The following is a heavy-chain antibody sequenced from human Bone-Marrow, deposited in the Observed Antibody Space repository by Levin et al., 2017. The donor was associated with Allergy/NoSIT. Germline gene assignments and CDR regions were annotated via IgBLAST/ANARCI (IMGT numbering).Heavy chain of an antibody. V-gene: IGHV3-21*01. D-gene: IGHD2-15*01. Sequence: GGSLRLSCTASGFSFSRYSMNWVRQAPGKGLEWVSSISRNSDFINYADSVKGRFTIPRDNTENSLFLQMNSLRAEDTAVYHCARDYCSGATCYPLDSWGQGTLVTASS. CDR3: ARDYCSGATCYPLDS. J-gene: IGHJ4*02. CDR2: ISRNSDFI. CDR1: GFSFSRYS.